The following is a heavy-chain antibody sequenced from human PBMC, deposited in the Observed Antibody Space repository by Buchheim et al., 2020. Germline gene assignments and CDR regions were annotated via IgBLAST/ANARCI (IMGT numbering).Heavy chain of an antibody. CDR3: ARDQRYYGSGRYWFDP. J-gene: IGHJ5*02. CDR1: GFTFSSYE. Sequence: EVQLVESGGGLVQPGGSLRLSCAASGFTFSSYEMNWVRQAPGNGLEWVSYISSSGSTIYYADSVKGRFTISRDNAKNSLYLQMNSLRAEDTAVYYCARDQRYYGSGRYWFDPWGQGTL. D-gene: IGHD3-10*01. V-gene: IGHV3-48*03. CDR2: ISSSGSTI.